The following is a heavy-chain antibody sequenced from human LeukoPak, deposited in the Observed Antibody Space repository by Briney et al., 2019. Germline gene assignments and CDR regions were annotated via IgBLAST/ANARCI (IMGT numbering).Heavy chain of an antibody. V-gene: IGHV3-48*03. CDR2: ISSSGSTI. Sequence: GGSLRLSCAASGFTFSSYEMNWVRQAPGKGLEWVSYISSSGSTIYYADSVRGRFTISRDNAKNSLYLQVNSLRAEDTAVYYCALAPMTTVTSFDYWGQGTLVTVSS. CDR1: GFTFSSYE. J-gene: IGHJ4*02. CDR3: ALAPMTTVTSFDY. D-gene: IGHD4-17*01.